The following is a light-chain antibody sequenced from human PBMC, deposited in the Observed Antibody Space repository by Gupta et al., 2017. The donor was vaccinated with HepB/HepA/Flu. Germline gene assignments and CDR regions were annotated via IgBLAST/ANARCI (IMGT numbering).Light chain of an antibody. Sequence: DIRMTQSPSSLSAFVGDRVTITCRASQTIDTYLSWYQQKPGRAPKLLVFSASNLQTGVPSRFSASGSRTDFSLTISSLQPEDFATYYCQQSYITPLTFGGGTKVEIK. V-gene: IGKV1-39*01. CDR3: QQSYITPLT. CDR2: SAS. J-gene: IGKJ4*01. CDR1: QTIDTY.